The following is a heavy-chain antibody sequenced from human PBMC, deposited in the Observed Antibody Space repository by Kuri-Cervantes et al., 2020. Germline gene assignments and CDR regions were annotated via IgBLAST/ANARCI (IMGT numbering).Heavy chain of an antibody. CDR1: GGSISTYY. D-gene: IGHD7-27*01. V-gene: IGHV4-4*07. Sequence: SETLSLTCTVFGGSISTYYWSWIRQPAGKGLEWIGRIYTTGSTNYNPSLKSRVTISLDKSKNQFSLKLSSVTAADTAVYYCARDRRQTGDFDYWGQGTLVTVSS. CDR2: IYTTGST. J-gene: IGHJ4*02. CDR3: ARDRRQTGDFDY.